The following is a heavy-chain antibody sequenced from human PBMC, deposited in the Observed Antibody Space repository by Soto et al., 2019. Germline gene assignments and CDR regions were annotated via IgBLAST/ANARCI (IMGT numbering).Heavy chain of an antibody. CDR1: GFTFRSYV. Sequence: QVQLVESGGGVVQPGTSLRVSCVGSGFTFRSYVIHWVRQAPGKGLEWVALTSYDGSDKYYGDSVRGRFTISKDNSRNTVDLQMAAMRHEDTTLYYCARWGTTGGLDVWGQGTLVSVSS. CDR3: ARWGTTGGLDV. V-gene: IGHV3-30*19. D-gene: IGHD3-16*01. J-gene: IGHJ1*01. CDR2: TSYDGSDK.